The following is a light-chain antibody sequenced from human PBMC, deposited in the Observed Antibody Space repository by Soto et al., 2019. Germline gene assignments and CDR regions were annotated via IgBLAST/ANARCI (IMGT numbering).Light chain of an antibody. V-gene: IGKV1-33*01. CDR2: DAS. CDR3: QQFTNWPLT. CDR1: QSISNY. Sequence: DIQMTQSPSSLSASVVDRVTITCRASQSISNYLNWYQQKPGKAPKLLIYDASNLETGVPSRFSGSETGTEFTLTISGLQTEDFAVYYCQQFTNWPLTFGGGTKVDIK. J-gene: IGKJ4*01.